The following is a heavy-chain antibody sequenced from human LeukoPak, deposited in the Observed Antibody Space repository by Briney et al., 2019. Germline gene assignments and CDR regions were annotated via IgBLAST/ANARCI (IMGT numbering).Heavy chain of an antibody. Sequence: ASVKVSCKASGYTFTGYYMHWVRQAPGQGLEWMGWINPNSGGTNYAQKFQGRVTMTRDTSISTAYMELSRLRSDDTAVYYCARETVAEPGYGYWGRGTLVTVSS. D-gene: IGHD5-18*01. CDR1: GYTFTGYY. CDR3: ARETVAEPGYGY. V-gene: IGHV1-2*02. J-gene: IGHJ4*02. CDR2: INPNSGGT.